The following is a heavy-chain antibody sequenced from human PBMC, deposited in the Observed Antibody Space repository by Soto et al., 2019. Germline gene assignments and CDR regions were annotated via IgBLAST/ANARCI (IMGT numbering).Heavy chain of an antibody. V-gene: IGHV4-59*01. CDR3: ARDLICCGMDV. CDR2: VFYSGNT. CDR1: GGSMRSYY. D-gene: IGHD2-8*01. J-gene: IGHJ6*01. Sequence: QVELQESGPGLVKPSETLSLTCNVSGGSMRSYYWTWMRQSPGKGLEWLGNVFYSGNTNLNPSLRDRLSISVDTSKNKFSLMLNSVTAADTAVYYCARDLICCGMDVW.